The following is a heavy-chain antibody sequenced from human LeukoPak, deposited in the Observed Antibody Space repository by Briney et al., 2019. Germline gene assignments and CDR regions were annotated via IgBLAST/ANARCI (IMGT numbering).Heavy chain of an antibody. Sequence: GGSLRLSCVASGFTFSTSDMNWVRQAPGKGLDWVSYISRSGTNIYYAESVKGRFTISRDNAKKSLYLQMNSLRVEDTAVYHCARMGGNLSRWGQGTLVTVSS. J-gene: IGHJ4*02. CDR2: ISRSGTNI. CDR3: ARMGGNLSR. V-gene: IGHV3-48*03. CDR1: GFTFSTSD. D-gene: IGHD1-26*01.